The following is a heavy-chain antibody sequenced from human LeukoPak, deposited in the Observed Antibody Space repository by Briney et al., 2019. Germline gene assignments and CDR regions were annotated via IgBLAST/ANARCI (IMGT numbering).Heavy chain of an antibody. J-gene: IGHJ4*02. CDR2: INPNSGGT. CDR3: ARAWEGYSGYDYEPGGGDY. CDR1: GYTFTGHY. V-gene: IGHV1-2*02. D-gene: IGHD5-12*01. Sequence: ASVKVSCTASGYTFTGHYMHWVRQAPGQGLEWMGWINPNSGGTNYAQKFQGRVTMTRDTSISTAYMELSRLRSDDTAVYYCARAWEGYSGYDYEPGGGDYWGQGTLVTVSS.